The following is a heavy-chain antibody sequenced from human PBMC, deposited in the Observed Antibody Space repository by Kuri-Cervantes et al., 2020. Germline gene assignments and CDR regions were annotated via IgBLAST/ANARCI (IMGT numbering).Heavy chain of an antibody. D-gene: IGHD6-6*01. Sequence: ASVKVSCKASVYTFTGYYMHWVRQAPGQGLEWMGWINPNSGGTNYAQKFQGRVTMTRDTSISTAYMELSRLRSDDTAVYYCARDLEYSSSSPFYGMDVWGQGTTVTVSS. CDR3: ARDLEYSSSSPFYGMDV. V-gene: IGHV1-2*02. CDR2: INPNSGGT. J-gene: IGHJ6*02. CDR1: VYTFTGYY.